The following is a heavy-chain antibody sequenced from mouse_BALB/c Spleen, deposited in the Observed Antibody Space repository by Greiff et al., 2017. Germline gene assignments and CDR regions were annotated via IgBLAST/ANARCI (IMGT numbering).Heavy chain of an antibody. D-gene: IGHD2-1*01. Sequence: EVKLVESGGGLVKLGGSLKLSCAASGFTFSSYYMSWVRQTPEKRLELVAAINSNGGSTYYPDTVKGRFTISRDNAKNTLYLQMSSLKSEDTALYYCARQGLLDYAMDYWGQGTSVTVSS. CDR3: ARQGLLDYAMDY. CDR2: INSNGGST. J-gene: IGHJ4*01. CDR1: GFTFSSYY. V-gene: IGHV5-6-2*01.